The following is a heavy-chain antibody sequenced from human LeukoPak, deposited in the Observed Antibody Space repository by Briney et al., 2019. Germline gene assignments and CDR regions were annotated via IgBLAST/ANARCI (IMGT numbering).Heavy chain of an antibody. V-gene: IGHV1-69*13. D-gene: IGHD3-22*01. CDR3: ARNNYYDSSGYYFPYFDY. Sequence: PVKVSCKASGGTFSSYAISWVRQAPGQGLEWMGGIIPIFGTANYAQKFQGRVTITADESTSTAYMELSSLRSEDTAVYYCARNNYYDSSGYYFPYFDYWGQGTLVTVSS. CDR2: IIPIFGTA. J-gene: IGHJ4*02. CDR1: GGTFSSYA.